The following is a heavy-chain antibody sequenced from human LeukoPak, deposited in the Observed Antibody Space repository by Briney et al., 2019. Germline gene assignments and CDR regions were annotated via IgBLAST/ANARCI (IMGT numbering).Heavy chain of an antibody. CDR2: IVPMFGTA. V-gene: IGHV1-69*05. CDR1: GGTLSSYA. D-gene: IGHD5/OR15-5a*01. Sequence: SVKVSCKASGGTLSSYAITWVRQAPGQGLEWMGGIVPMFGTATYAQKLQGRVTITTDESTRTAYMDLSSLRSEDTAMYYCATVTMVVSRSEVGALDIWGQGTLVTVSS. CDR3: ATVTMVVSRSEVGALDI. J-gene: IGHJ3*02.